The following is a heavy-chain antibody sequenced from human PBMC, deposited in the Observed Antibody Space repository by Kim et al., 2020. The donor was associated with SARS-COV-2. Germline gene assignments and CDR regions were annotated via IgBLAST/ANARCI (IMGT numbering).Heavy chain of an antibody. J-gene: IGHJ6*02. CDR3: ARPPYCSSATCSALYRYYYGLDV. CDR1: GFSFNNYA. D-gene: IGHD2-2*01. CDR2: ISYDGSEE. V-gene: IGHV3-30*04. Sequence: GGSLRRSCAGSGFSFNNYAFHWVRQAPGKGLEWVALISYDGSEEYYADSVKGRFTVSRDHSKSTLYLQMNSLRAEDTAVYYCARPPYCSSATCSALYRYYYGLDVWGQGTTVTVSS.